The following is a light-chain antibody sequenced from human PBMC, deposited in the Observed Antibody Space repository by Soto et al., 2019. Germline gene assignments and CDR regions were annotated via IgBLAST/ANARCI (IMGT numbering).Light chain of an antibody. CDR1: QSVSSN. CDR2: GAS. V-gene: IGKV3-15*01. Sequence: EIVMTQSPATMSVSPGERAPLSCRASQSVSSNLAWYQQKPGQAPRLLIYGASTRATGIPARFSGSGSGTEFTLTVSSLQSEDFAVYYCQQYNNWPPITFGQGTRLEIK. J-gene: IGKJ5*01. CDR3: QQYNNWPPIT.